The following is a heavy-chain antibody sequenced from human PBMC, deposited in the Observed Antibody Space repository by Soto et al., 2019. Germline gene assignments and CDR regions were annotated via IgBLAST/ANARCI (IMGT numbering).Heavy chain of an antibody. CDR1: GVSLTSGNW. J-gene: IGHJ4*02. D-gene: IGHD3-10*01. CDR2: IFHDGTA. V-gene: IGHV4-4*02. CDR3: ARLVYDTRLNYMYFDF. Sequence: SETLSLTCAVSGVSLTSGNWWTWVRQSPQRGLEYIGEIFHDGTANYYPSFERRVAMSVDTSRNQFSLKLTSVTAADTAVYFCARLVYDTRLNYMYFDFWGPGTLVTAPQ.